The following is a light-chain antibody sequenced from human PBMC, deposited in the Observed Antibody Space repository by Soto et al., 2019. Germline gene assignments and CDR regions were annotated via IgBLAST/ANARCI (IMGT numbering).Light chain of an antibody. Sequence: QSVLTQPASVSGSPGQSITISCTGTSSDVGAYNYVSWYQHRPGKAPKLMIYDVSNRPSGVSNRFSGSKSGNTASLTISGLQAEDEADYYCNSFTTSSTLVFGGGTKVTVL. J-gene: IGLJ2*01. CDR1: SSDVGAYNY. CDR3: NSFTTSSTLV. V-gene: IGLV2-14*03. CDR2: DVS.